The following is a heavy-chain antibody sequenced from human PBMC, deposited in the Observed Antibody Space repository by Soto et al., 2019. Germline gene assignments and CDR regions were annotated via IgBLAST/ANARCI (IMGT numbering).Heavy chain of an antibody. D-gene: IGHD2-2*01. CDR3: ARATPAGSADF. J-gene: IGHJ4*02. Sequence: QVELQESGPGLVKPSQTLSLTCTVSGGSNIRDGYYWSWIRQHPGKGLEWIANISYSGSSYSNPSRKSRVTTQADTSKNQFSLRLTSVTAADTAVYFCARATPAGSADFWGQGTLVTVSS. CDR1: GGSNIRDGYY. V-gene: IGHV4-31*03. CDR2: ISYSGSS.